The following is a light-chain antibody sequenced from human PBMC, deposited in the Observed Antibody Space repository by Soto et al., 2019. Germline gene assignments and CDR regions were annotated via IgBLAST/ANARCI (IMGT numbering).Light chain of an antibody. CDR1: ESLSSSY. V-gene: IGKV3-20*01. CDR2: AAF. Sequence: EIVLTQSPGTLSLSPGERATLSCRASESLSSSYLAWYQHKRGQAPRLLIYAAFNRATGIPDRFSGSGSGTDFTLTISRLEPEEFAVYYCQQSISSPLTFGQGTKLEIK. J-gene: IGKJ2*01. CDR3: QQSISSPLT.